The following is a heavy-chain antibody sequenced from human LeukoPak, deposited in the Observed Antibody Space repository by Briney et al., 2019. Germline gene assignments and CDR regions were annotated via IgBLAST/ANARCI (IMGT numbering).Heavy chain of an antibody. CDR1: GFTFSSYA. V-gene: IGHV3-30-3*01. J-gene: IGHJ4*02. CDR2: ISYDGSNK. D-gene: IGHD3-22*01. Sequence: GRSLRLSCAVSGFTFSSYAMHWVRQAPGKGLEWVAVISYDGSNKYYADSVKGRFTISRDNSKNTLYLQMNSLRAEDTAVYYCARSSTMIQFDYWGQGTLVTVSS. CDR3: ARSSTMIQFDY.